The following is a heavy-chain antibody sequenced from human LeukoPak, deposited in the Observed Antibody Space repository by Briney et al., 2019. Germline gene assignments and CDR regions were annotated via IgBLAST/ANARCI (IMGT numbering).Heavy chain of an antibody. CDR2: IIPIFGTA. V-gene: IGHV1-69*01. J-gene: IGHJ4*02. CDR1: GGTFSSYA. Sequence: ASVKVSCKASGGTFSSYAISWVRQAPGQGLEWMGGIIPIFGTANYAQKFQGRVTITADESTSTAYMELRSLRSDDTAVYYCARVQPYYYGSGSYYNEDYWGQGTLVTVSS. D-gene: IGHD3-10*01. CDR3: ARVQPYYYGSGSYYNEDY.